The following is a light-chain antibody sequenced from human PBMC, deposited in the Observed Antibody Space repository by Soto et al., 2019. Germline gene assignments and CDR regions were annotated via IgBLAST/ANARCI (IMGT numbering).Light chain of an antibody. CDR2: KVS. V-gene: IGKV2-30*01. CDR3: MQATLWPPT. CDR1: QSLVYSDGNTY. J-gene: IGKJ1*01. Sequence: DVVMTQSPLSLPVTLGQPASISCRSSQSLVYSDGNTYLNWFQQRPGQSPRRLIYKVSNRDSGVPDRFSGSGSGTDFTLKISRVAAEDVGVYYCMQATLWPPTFGQGTKVEIK.